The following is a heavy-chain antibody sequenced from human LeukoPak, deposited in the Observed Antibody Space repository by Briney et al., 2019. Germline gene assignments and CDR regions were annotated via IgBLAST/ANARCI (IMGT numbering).Heavy chain of an antibody. CDR3: VKGDGTTLNRTPLDY. V-gene: IGHV3-64D*06. D-gene: IGHD5-24*01. CDR1: GFTFSSCA. Sequence: GGALRLSCSASGFTFSSCAMHWVRQAPGKGLEYVSGISINGGTTYYADSVKDRFTISRDNSKNTLYLQMSSLRTEDTAVYYCVKGDGTTLNRTPLDYWGQGTLVTVSS. J-gene: IGHJ4*02. CDR2: ISINGGTT.